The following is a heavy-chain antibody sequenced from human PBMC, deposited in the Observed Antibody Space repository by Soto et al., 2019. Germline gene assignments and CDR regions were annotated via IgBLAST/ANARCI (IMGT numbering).Heavy chain of an antibody. CDR3: AKDRWGAARPVLAY. D-gene: IGHD6-6*01. Sequence: VVPLRVWNCAAGCNRVNYAVSCVRQTQGKGLEWVSAISGSGGSTYYADSVKGRFTISRDNSKNTLYLQMNSLRAEDTSVYCCAKDRWGAARPVLAYRGQGTLVTVSS. V-gene: IGHV3-23*01. J-gene: IGHJ4*02. CDR1: GCNRVNYA. CDR2: ISGSGGST.